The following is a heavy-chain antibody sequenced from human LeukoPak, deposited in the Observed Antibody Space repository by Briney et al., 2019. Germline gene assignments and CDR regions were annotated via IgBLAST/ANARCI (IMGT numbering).Heavy chain of an antibody. CDR2: IIPIFGTA. CDR1: GGTFSSYA. CDR3: ARTGVPAALYYYGMDV. J-gene: IGHJ6*02. Sequence: RASVTVSCTASGGTFSSYAISWVRQAPGQGLEWMGGIIPIFGTANYAQKFQGRVTITADESTSTAYMELSSLRSEDTAVYYCARTGVPAALYYYGMDVWGQGTTVTVSS. V-gene: IGHV1-69*13. D-gene: IGHD2-2*01.